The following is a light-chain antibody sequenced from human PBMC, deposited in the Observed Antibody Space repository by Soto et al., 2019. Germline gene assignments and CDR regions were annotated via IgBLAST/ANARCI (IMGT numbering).Light chain of an antibody. CDR2: ASS. CDR1: QAIRTE. J-gene: IGKJ1*01. CDR3: LQDFKYPRT. V-gene: IGKV1-6*01. Sequence: AIPMTQSPSSLSASVGDRVTITCRASQAIRTELGWYQQRPGEAPKLLIYASSNLQSGVPSRFSGSGSGTDFTLTINSLQPEDFATYYCLQDFKYPRTFGQGTKVEIK.